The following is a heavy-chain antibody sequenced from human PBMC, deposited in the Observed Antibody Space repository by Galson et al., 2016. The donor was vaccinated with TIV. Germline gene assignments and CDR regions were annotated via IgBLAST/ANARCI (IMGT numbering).Heavy chain of an antibody. CDR3: ARPPVEEPVEYYYYYYAIDV. Sequence: SVKVSCKASGGTFTRYTFSWVRQAPGQGLEWMGGVPPVFGTTNYAQTLQGRVAITTDASTSTVYMELSSLRAEHTAVYCCARPPVEEPVEYYYYYYAIDVWGQGTTVTVSS. J-gene: IGHJ6*02. CDR2: VPPVFGTT. D-gene: IGHD1/OR15-1a*01. V-gene: IGHV1-69*05. CDR1: GGTFTRYT.